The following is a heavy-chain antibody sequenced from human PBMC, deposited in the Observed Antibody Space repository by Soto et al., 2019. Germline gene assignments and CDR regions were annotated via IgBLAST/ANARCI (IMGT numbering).Heavy chain of an antibody. V-gene: IGHV2-5*02. J-gene: IGHJ4*02. D-gene: IGHD6-13*01. CDR2: IYWDYDK. CDR1: GFSLTTTAEG. Sequence: SGPTLVNPTQTPTVTCSFPGFSLTTTAEGVGWIRQPPGKALEWLALIYWDYDKRYSPSLKSRLTITKDTSKNQVVLTMTNVDPVETATYYCVHKPQSIAAASGFRFDYWGQGTLVTVSS. CDR3: VHKPQSIAAASGFRFDY.